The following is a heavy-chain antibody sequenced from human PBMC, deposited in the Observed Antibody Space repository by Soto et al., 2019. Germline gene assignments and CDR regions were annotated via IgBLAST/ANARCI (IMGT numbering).Heavy chain of an antibody. CDR1: GGSISSSSYY. Sequence: QLQLQESGPGLVKPSETLSLTCTVSGGSISSSSYYWGWIRQPPGKGLEWIGSIYYSGSTYYNPSLKSRVTIAVDTSNNQFSLTLSSVTAADTAVYYCARVPGIAARPWRKDSSYGMAVWGQGTTVTVSS. D-gene: IGHD6-6*01. V-gene: IGHV4-39*01. CDR3: ARVPGIAARPWRKDSSYGMAV. J-gene: IGHJ6*02. CDR2: IYYSGST.